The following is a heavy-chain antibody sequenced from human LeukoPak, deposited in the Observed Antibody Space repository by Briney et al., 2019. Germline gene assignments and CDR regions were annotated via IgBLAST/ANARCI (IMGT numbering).Heavy chain of an antibody. D-gene: IGHD3-22*01. J-gene: IGHJ4*02. V-gene: IGHV3-7*03. CDR2: VNQDGSEK. CDR1: GFTFNSHQ. Sequence: PGGSLRLSRGASGFTFNSHQMTWVRQAPGKGLEWVANVNQDGSEKRYGDSVKGRFSISRDNAKNSLYLQMNTLRAEDTALYYCARWDYNSGWYLDYWGQGTLVTVSS. CDR3: ARWDYNSGWYLDY.